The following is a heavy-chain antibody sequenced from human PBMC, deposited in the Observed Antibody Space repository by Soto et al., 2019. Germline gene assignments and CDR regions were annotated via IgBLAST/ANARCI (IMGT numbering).Heavy chain of an antibody. CDR1: GYTFTSYG. CDR3: ARDRDDYGDYRSYYGMDV. Sequence: QVQLVQSGAEVKKPGASVKVSCKASGYTFTSYGISWVRQEPGQGLEWMGWISAYNGNTNYAQKLQGRVTMTTDTATSTAYMELRSLRSDDTAVYYCARDRDDYGDYRSYYGMDVWGQGTTVTVSS. J-gene: IGHJ6*02. D-gene: IGHD4-17*01. V-gene: IGHV1-18*04. CDR2: ISAYNGNT.